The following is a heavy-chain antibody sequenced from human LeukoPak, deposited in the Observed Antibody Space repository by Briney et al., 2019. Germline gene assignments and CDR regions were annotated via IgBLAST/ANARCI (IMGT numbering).Heavy chain of an antibody. Sequence: SETLSLTCTVSGGSISSYFWSWIRQPPGKGLAGIAYMDYSGSTFYNPSLKSQVSTSVDTSKNQFSLMVRSVTAADTAVYYCARHGGDYTFDYWGQGTLVTVSS. D-gene: IGHD4-17*01. CDR1: GGSISSYF. CDR3: ARHGGDYTFDY. V-gene: IGHV4-59*08. CDR2: MDYSGST. J-gene: IGHJ4*02.